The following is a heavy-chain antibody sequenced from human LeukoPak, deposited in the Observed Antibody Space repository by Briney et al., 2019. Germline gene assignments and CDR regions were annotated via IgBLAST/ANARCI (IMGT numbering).Heavy chain of an antibody. J-gene: IGHJ4*02. Sequence: PGGSLRLSCSASGFTFSSYTMTWVRRAPGKGLEYVAAITSNGGNTNYADSVKGRFTISRDNSKNTLDLQMSSLRAEDTAVYYCVKDTMWFGELLGYFDYWGQGTLVTVSS. CDR2: ITSNGGNT. D-gene: IGHD3-10*01. V-gene: IGHV3-64D*09. CDR3: VKDTMWFGELLGYFDY. CDR1: GFTFSSYT.